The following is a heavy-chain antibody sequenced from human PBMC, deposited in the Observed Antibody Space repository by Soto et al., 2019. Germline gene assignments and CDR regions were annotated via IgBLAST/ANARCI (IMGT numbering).Heavy chain of an antibody. CDR3: ARANSRSRTYYYDSSGYSLNWFDP. D-gene: IGHD3-22*01. CDR2: IYYSGST. J-gene: IGHJ5*02. CDR1: GGSISSGGYY. Sequence: TSETLSLTCTVSGGSISSGGYYWSWIRQHPGKGLEWIGYIYYSGSTYYNPSLKSRVTISVDTSKNQFSLRLSSVTAADTAVYYCARANSRSRTYYYDSSGYSLNWFDPWGQGAQVTVSS. V-gene: IGHV4-31*03.